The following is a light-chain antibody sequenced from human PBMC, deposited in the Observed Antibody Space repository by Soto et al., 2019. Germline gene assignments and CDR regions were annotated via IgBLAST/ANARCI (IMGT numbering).Light chain of an antibody. CDR3: QQYGSSPPWT. CDR1: QNMDSIY. CDR2: GAS. Sequence: EPVLTQSPGTLSLSPGERATLSCRASQNMDSIYLAWYQHKPGQAPRLLIYGASTRATGIPDRFSGSGSGTDFTLTISRLEPEDFAVYYCQQYGSSPPWTFGQGTKVEIK. V-gene: IGKV3-20*01. J-gene: IGKJ1*01.